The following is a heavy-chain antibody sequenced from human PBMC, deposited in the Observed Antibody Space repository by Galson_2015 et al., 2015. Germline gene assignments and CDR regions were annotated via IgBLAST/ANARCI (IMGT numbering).Heavy chain of an antibody. J-gene: IGHJ6*02. CDR1: GYTFFTNY. V-gene: IGHV1-46*01. Sequence: SVKVSCKASGYTFFTNYIHWVRQAPGQGLEWMGIINPSGGPTSYAQQFQGRVTMTRDTSTSTVFMELSSLRSEDTAVYYCARGLVGATYYYYGMDVWGQGTTVTVSS. CDR2: INPSGGPT. CDR3: ARGLVGATYYYYGMDV. D-gene: IGHD1-26*01.